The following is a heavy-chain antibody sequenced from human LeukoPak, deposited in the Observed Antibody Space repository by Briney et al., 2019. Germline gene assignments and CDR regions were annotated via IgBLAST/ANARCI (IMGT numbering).Heavy chain of an antibody. Sequence: GGSLRLSCTASGFAFRSYTMNWVRQAPGKGLEWASSVSSSSTYLYYANSVKGRFTISRDNAKNSVYLQMNSLRAEDTAVYYCTRDPGRCTSTSCYPDYWGQGTLVTVSS. CDR1: GFAFRSYT. CDR2: VSSSSTYL. V-gene: IGHV3-21*01. CDR3: TRDPGRCTSTSCYPDY. D-gene: IGHD2-2*01. J-gene: IGHJ4*02.